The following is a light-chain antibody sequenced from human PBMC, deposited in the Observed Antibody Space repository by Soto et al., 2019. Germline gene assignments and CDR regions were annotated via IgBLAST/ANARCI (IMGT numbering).Light chain of an antibody. CDR3: QQYENYWT. Sequence: DIQLTQSPSSLSASVGDRVTITCRASQSIHTSLNWFQVQPGKAPTLLIYDASNLDSGVPSRFSGSGSGTEFSLTISNLQPDDCATYYCQQYENYWTFGQGTKVNIK. CDR2: DAS. J-gene: IGKJ1*01. CDR1: QSIHTS. V-gene: IGKV1-5*01.